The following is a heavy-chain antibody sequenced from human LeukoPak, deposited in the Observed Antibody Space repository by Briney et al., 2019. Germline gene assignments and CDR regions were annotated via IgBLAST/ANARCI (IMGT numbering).Heavy chain of an antibody. D-gene: IGHD6-19*01. Sequence: GGSLRLSCAASGFTFSNAWMSWVRQTPGKGLEWISVIYSGGTTYYADSVKGRFTISRDDAGNTLGLQMNSLRVEDTAVYYCARAAGPSGHWGPGTLVIVSS. CDR1: GFTFSNAW. CDR2: IYSGGTT. V-gene: IGHV3-66*01. CDR3: ARAAGPSGH. J-gene: IGHJ4*02.